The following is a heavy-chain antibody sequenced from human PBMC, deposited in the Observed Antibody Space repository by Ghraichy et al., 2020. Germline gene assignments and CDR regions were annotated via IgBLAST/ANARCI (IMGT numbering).Heavy chain of an antibody. CDR1: GFTFSSYS. CDR3: AREGTYGRPFDY. Sequence: GESLNISCAASGFTFSSYSMNWVRQAPGKGLEWVSYISTRSSTIYYADSVQGRFTISRDNAKNSLYLQMNSLRAEDTAVYYCAREGTYGRPFDYWGQGTLVTVSS. J-gene: IGHJ4*02. CDR2: ISTRSSTI. V-gene: IGHV3-48*01. D-gene: IGHD3-10*01.